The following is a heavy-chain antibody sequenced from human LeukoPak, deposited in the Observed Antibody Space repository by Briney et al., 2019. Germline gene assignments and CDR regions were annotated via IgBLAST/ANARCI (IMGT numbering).Heavy chain of an antibody. Sequence: ASVKVSRKTSGYSFNDYYLHWVRQAPGQGLAWMGWINPNSGRTHYAPKFQGRVTLTTDTSITTAYMELSSLISGDTALYYCARDSSDILTGYYHFWGQGTLVTVSS. V-gene: IGHV1-2*02. CDR3: ARDSSDILTGYYHF. J-gene: IGHJ4*02. D-gene: IGHD3-9*01. CDR1: GYSFNDYY. CDR2: INPNSGRT.